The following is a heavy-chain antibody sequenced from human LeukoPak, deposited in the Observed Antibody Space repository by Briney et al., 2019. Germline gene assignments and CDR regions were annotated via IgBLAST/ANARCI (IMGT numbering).Heavy chain of an antibody. CDR2: ISAYNGNT. CDR3: ARVYSDFYYYYYYMDV. D-gene: IGHD2-15*01. CDR1: GYTFTSYA. V-gene: IGHV1-18*01. J-gene: IGHJ6*03. Sequence: ASVKVSCKASGYTFTSYAMNWVRQAPGQGLEWMGWISAYNGNTNYAQKLQGRVTMTTDTSTSTAYMELRSLRSDDTAVYYCARVYSDFYYYYYYMDVWGKGTTVTVSS.